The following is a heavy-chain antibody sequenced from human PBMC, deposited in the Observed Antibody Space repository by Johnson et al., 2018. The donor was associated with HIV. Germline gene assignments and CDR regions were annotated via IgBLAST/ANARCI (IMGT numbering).Heavy chain of an antibody. Sequence: EVQLVESGGGLVKPGGSLRLSCAASGFTFNNAWMTWFRQHPGKGLEWVGRIKSKIDGGTTDYAAPVKGRFTISRDDSKNTLYMQMNSLKTEDTAVYYCTTYYGWAFDIWGQGTMVTVSS. CDR1: GFTFNNAW. V-gene: IGHV3-15*01. CDR3: TTYYGWAFDI. J-gene: IGHJ3*02. CDR2: IKSKIDGGTT. D-gene: IGHD3-10*01.